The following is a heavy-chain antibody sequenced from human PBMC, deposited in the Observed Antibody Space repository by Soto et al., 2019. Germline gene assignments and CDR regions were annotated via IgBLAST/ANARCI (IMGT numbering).Heavy chain of an antibody. D-gene: IGHD1-26*01. CDR2: TYYRSKWYY. J-gene: IGHJ3*02. CDR3: ARWAHEGEHFDM. Sequence: SQTLSLTCVISGDSVSSNSVAWNWIRQSPSRGLEWLGRTYYRSKWYYGYAVSVKSRITINPDTSKNQFSLQLTSLTPEDTAVYYCARWAHEGEHFDMWGQGTMVTVSS. V-gene: IGHV6-1*01. CDR1: GDSVSSNSVA.